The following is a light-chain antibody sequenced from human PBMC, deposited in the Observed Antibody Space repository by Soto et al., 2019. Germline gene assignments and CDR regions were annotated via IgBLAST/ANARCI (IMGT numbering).Light chain of an antibody. CDR2: GAS. V-gene: IGKV3D-7*01. CDR3: QQYYSTPLT. CDR1: QSVSNTY. Sequence: EIIFTQSPSTLSLSPGERATLTCRASQSVSNTYFAWYQQKPGQAPRLLIYGASTRESGVPDRFSGSGSGTDFTLTISSLQAEDVAVYYCQQYYSTPLTFGGGTKVDIK. J-gene: IGKJ4*01.